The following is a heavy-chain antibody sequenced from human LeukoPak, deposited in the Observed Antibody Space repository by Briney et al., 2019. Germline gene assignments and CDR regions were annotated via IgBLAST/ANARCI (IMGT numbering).Heavy chain of an antibody. V-gene: IGHV3-49*04. Sequence: PGGSLRLSCTASGFTFGDYSLSWVRQAPEKGLEWVGFIRRKGYGGTTEYAPSVKGRFIISRDDSKSTAYLQMNSLKTEDTAVYNCTRDHDFWSGPFDVWGKGTTVTVSS. CDR3: TRDHDFWSGPFDV. J-gene: IGHJ6*04. CDR2: IRRKGYGGTT. D-gene: IGHD3-3*01. CDR1: GFTFGDYS.